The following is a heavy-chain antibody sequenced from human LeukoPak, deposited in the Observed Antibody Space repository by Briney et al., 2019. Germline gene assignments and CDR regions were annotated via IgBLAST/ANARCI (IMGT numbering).Heavy chain of an antibody. V-gene: IGHV3-21*01. CDR3: AKSSSWYEVIGY. Sequence: KPGGSLRLSCAASGFTFSSYSMNWVRQAPGKGLEWVSSISSSSSYIYYADSVKGRFTISGDNAKNSLYLQMNSLRAEDTAVYYCAKSSSWYEVIGYWGQGTLVTVSS. CDR2: ISSSSSYI. J-gene: IGHJ4*02. D-gene: IGHD6-13*01. CDR1: GFTFSSYS.